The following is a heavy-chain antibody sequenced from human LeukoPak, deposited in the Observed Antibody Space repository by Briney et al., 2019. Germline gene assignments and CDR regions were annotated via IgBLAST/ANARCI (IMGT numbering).Heavy chain of an antibody. J-gene: IGHJ4*02. V-gene: IGHV4-59*01. CDR3: ARGYSYGRPLDY. CDR2: IYYSGST. Sequence: SETLSLTCTVSGGSISSYYWSWIRQPPGKGLEWIGYIYYSGSTNYNPSLKSRVTISVGTSKNQFSLKLSSVTAADTAVYYCARGYSYGRPLDYWGQGTLVTVSS. CDR1: GGSISSYY. D-gene: IGHD5-18*01.